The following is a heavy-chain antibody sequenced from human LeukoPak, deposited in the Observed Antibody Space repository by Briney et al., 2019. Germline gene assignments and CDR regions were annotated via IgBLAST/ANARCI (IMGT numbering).Heavy chain of an antibody. Sequence: GGSLRLSCAASGFTFDDYTMHWVRQAPGKGLEWVSLISWDGGSTYYADSVKGRFTISRDNSKNSLYLQMNSLRTEDTALYYCVKDGGGYNFWRGAFDYWGQGTLVTVSS. CDR3: VKDGGGYNFWRGAFDY. CDR2: ISWDGGST. V-gene: IGHV3-43*01. CDR1: GFTFDDYT. J-gene: IGHJ4*02. D-gene: IGHD5-24*01.